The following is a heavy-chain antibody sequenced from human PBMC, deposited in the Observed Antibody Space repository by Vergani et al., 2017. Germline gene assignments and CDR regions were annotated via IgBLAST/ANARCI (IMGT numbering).Heavy chain of an antibody. Sequence: QVQLVQSGAEVKKPGSSVKVSCKASGGTFSSYAISWVRQAPGQGLEWMGRIIPILGTANYAQKFQGRVTITADESTSTAYMELSSLRAEDTAVYYCARDYDFWSGYSYYGMDVWGQGTTVTVSS. CDR2: IIPILGTA. D-gene: IGHD3-3*01. V-gene: IGHV1-69*11. CDR3: ARDYDFWSGYSYYGMDV. CDR1: GGTFSSYA. J-gene: IGHJ6*02.